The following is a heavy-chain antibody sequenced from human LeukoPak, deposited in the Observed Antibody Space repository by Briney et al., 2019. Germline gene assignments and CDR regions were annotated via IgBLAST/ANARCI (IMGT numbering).Heavy chain of an antibody. D-gene: IGHD2-2*02. CDR2: IYYSGST. CDR1: GGSISSCY. CDR3: AREGCSSTSCYSRPRAFDI. Sequence: SETLSLTCTVSGGSISSCYWSWIRQPPGKGLEWIGYIYYSGSTNYNPSLKSRVTISVDTSKNQFSLKLSSVTAADTAVYYCAREGCSSTSCYSRPRAFDIWGQGTMVTVSS. V-gene: IGHV4-59*01. J-gene: IGHJ3*02.